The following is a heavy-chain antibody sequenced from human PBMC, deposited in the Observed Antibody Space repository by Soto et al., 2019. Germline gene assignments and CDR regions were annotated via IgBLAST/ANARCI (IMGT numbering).Heavy chain of an antibody. V-gene: IGHV4-4*02. D-gene: IGHD1-1*01. Sequence: PSETLSLSCTLPGGSVRAPDWWNWVRQSPDKGLEWIAEVHISGHSNYNPSLRSRVSVSIDSSKNQFYLNLNSVTAADTAIYYCARVRQGCSANNCYFDPWGQGTQVTVPS. CDR2: VHISGHS. CDR1: GGSVRAPDW. CDR3: ARVRQGCSANNCYFDP. J-gene: IGHJ5*01.